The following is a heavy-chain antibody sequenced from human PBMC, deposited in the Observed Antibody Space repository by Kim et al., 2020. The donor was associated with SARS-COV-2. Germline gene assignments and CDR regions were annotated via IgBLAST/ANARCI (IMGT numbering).Heavy chain of an antibody. Sequence: ASVKVSCKASGYTFTSYDINWVRQATGQGLEWMGWMNPNSGNTGYAQKFQGRVTMTRNTSISTAYMELSSLRSEDTAVYYCARGLHCSSTSCYGGWFDPWGQGTLVTVSS. CDR1: GYTFTSYD. D-gene: IGHD2-2*01. V-gene: IGHV1-8*01. J-gene: IGHJ5*02. CDR2: MNPNSGNT. CDR3: ARGLHCSSTSCYGGWFDP.